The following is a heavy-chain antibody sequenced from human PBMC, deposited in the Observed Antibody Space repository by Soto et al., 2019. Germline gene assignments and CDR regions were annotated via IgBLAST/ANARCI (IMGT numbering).Heavy chain of an antibody. J-gene: IGHJ4*02. CDR1: GFTFSSYA. CDR2: ISGSGGST. V-gene: IGHV3-23*01. Sequence: GGSLRLSCAASGFTFSSYAMSWVRQAPGEGLEWVSAISGSGGSTYYADSVKGRFTISRDNSKNTLYLQMNSLRAEDTAVYYCAKDSLWFGELSPFDYWGQGTLVTVSS. D-gene: IGHD3-10*01. CDR3: AKDSLWFGELSPFDY.